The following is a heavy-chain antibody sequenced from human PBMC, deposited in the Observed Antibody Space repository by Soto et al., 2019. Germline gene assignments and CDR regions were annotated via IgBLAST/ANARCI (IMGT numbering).Heavy chain of an antibody. Sequence: QEQLVQSGPEVKKPGSSVKVSCKDSGGLFSSFTISWVRQAPGQRLEWLGGIIPVFGTTNYAEKFQGRVTITADESTNPAYMELSSLTSEDTAMYYCARGGSPYVWFNEFWGQGTLVTVSS. CDR3: ARGGSPYVWFNEF. D-gene: IGHD3-16*01. CDR2: IIPVFGTT. V-gene: IGHV1-69*01. CDR1: GGLFSSFT. J-gene: IGHJ4*02.